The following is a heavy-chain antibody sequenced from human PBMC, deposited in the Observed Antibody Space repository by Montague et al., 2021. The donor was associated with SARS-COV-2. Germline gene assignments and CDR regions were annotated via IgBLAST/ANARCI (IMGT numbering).Heavy chain of an antibody. V-gene: IGHV4-4*02. CDR3: ARKGSGRSDLAY. CDR1: GDSFSTDNW. D-gene: IGHD1-26*01. CDR2: IHHTGST. J-gene: IGHJ4*02. Sequence: SETLSLTCVVSGDSFSTDNWWTWVRLPPEKGLEWVGEIHHTGSTNYKPSHKSRVSMSVDKYWNQFSLRWTSVTAADTAIYYCARKGSGRSDLAYWGQGTLVTVSS.